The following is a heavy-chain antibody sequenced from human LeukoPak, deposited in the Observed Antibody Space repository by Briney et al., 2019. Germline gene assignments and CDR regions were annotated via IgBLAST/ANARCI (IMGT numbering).Heavy chain of an antibody. CDR1: GFTFSTYA. J-gene: IGHJ3*02. Sequence: GGSLRLSCAASGFTFSTYAMHWVRQAPGKGLEWVAVISYDGSNKYYADSVKGRFTTSRDDSKNTLSLQMNSLRGEDTAAYYCARDEEPLGYCTSTSCLFTAFDIWGQGTMVTVSS. CDR3: ARDEEPLGYCTSTSCLFTAFDI. V-gene: IGHV3-30-3*01. D-gene: IGHD2-2*01. CDR2: ISYDGSNK.